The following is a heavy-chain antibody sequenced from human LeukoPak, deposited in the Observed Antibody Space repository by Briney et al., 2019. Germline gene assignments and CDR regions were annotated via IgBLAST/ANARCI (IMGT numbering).Heavy chain of an antibody. CDR1: GFTFSSYW. CDR2: INKDGGEK. CDR3: VKDSPPRYSGSPPAY. J-gene: IGHJ4*02. V-gene: IGHV3-7*03. Sequence: GGSLRLSCAASGFTFSSYWMSWVRQAPGKGLEWVANINKDGGEKYYLDSVKGRFTISRDNAKNSLYLQMNSLRAVDTAVYYCVKDSPPRYSGSPPAYWGQGTLVTVSS. D-gene: IGHD1-26*01.